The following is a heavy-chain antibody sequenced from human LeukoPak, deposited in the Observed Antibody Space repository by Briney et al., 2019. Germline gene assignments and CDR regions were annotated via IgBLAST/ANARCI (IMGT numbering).Heavy chain of an antibody. J-gene: IGHJ5*02. D-gene: IGHD3-9*01. V-gene: IGHV4-59*01. CDR2: IYYSGST. Sequence: PSETQSLTCTVSGGSISSYYWSWIRQPPGKGLEWIGYIYYSGSTNYNPSLKSRVTISVDTSKNQFSLKLSSVTAADTAVYYCARAIRGYYDILTGARQPYNWFDPWGQGTLVTVSS. CDR3: ARAIRGYYDILTGARQPYNWFDP. CDR1: GGSISSYY.